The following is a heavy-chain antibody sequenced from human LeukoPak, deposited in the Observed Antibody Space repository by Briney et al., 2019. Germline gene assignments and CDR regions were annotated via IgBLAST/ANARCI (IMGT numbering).Heavy chain of an antibody. Sequence: GGSLRLSCEASGFTFSSYWMSWVRQAPGKGLEWVANIKTDGSEKYYVDSVKGRFTISRDNAKNSLYLQMNSLRAEDTAVYYCAREGSGRTAYNDGLDVWGQGAMVTVSS. CDR3: AREGSGRTAYNDGLDV. D-gene: IGHD3-10*01. CDR1: GFTFSSYW. CDR2: IKTDGSEK. J-gene: IGHJ3*01. V-gene: IGHV3-7*03.